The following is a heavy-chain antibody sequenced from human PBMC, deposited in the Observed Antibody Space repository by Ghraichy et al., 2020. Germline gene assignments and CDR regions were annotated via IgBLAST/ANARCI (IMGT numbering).Heavy chain of an antibody. D-gene: IGHD3-10*01. CDR1: GVSISSFY. Sequence: SETLSLTCTVSGVSISSFYWSWIRQTPGMGLEWIGYVRYSGTVNYNPSLKSRLTLSVDTSKNQVSLKLTSVTASETAIYYCARHYPSGTFPLDLWGQGTLVTVSS. J-gene: IGHJ5*02. CDR2: VRYSGTV. V-gene: IGHV4-59*08. CDR3: ARHYPSGTFPLDL.